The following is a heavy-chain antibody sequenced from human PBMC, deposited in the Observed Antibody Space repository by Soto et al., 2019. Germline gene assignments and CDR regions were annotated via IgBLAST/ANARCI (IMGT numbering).Heavy chain of an antibody. CDR2: ISGSGGST. D-gene: IGHD3-16*01. Sequence: GGSLRLSCAASGFTFSSYAMSWVRQAPGKGLEWVSAISGSGGSTYYADSVKGRFTISRDNSKNTLYLQMNSLRAEDTAVYYCAKSLFVITFGGDRQYYFDYWGQGTLVTVSS. J-gene: IGHJ4*02. CDR3: AKSLFVITFGGDRQYYFDY. CDR1: GFTFSSYA. V-gene: IGHV3-23*01.